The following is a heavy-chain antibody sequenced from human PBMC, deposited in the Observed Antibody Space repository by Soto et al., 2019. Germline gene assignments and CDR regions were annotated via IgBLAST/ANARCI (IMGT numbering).Heavy chain of an antibody. CDR1: GFTSSNYG. J-gene: IGHJ4*02. CDR3: ARGWPMTTVTTFDS. V-gene: IGHV3-33*01. CDR2: IWYDGSNK. Sequence: GGSLRLSCAASGFTSSNYGMHWVRQAPGKGLEWVAFIWYDGSNKYYADSVKGRFTASRDNSKNTLYLQMNSLRAEDTAVYYCARGWPMTTVTTFDSWGQGTLVTVSS. D-gene: IGHD4-17*01.